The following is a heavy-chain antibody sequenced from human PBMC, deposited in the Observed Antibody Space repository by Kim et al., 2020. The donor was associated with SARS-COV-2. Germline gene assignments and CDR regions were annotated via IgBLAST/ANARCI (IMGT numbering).Heavy chain of an antibody. CDR2: TYYRSKWYN. V-gene: IGHV6-1*01. D-gene: IGHD1-26*01. CDR1: GDSVSSNSAA. Sequence: SQTLSLTCAISGDSVSSNSAAWNWIRQSPSRGLEWLGRTYYRSKWYNEYAESLKGRITVNPDTSRNQFSLQLNSVTPEDTAVYFCAKGGGRGIGSLFDFWGQGALVTVSS. J-gene: IGHJ4*02. CDR3: AKGGGRGIGSLFDF.